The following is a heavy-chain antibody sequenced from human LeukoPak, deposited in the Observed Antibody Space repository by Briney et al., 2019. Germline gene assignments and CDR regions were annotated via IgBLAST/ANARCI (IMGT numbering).Heavy chain of an antibody. D-gene: IGHD2-2*01. CDR2: ISSSGTTI. Sequence: AGGSLRLSCVASGFTFSTSWMNWVRQAPGKGLEWVSYISSSGTTIHYADSVKGRFTISRDNAKNSLYLQMNSLRAEDTAVYYCARALTTSWYYFDYWGQGTLVTVSS. CDR1: GFTFSTSW. J-gene: IGHJ4*02. CDR3: ARALTTSWYYFDY. V-gene: IGHV3-48*04.